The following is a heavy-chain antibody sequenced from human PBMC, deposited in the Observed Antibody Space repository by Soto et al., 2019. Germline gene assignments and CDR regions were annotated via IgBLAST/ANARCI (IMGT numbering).Heavy chain of an antibody. Sequence: SETLSLTCTVSGGSISSSSYYWGWIRQPPGKGLEWIGSIFYSGSTNYNPSLKSRVTISVDTSKNQFSLKLSSVTAADTAVYYCARGDTYGDYGVLYYYYGMDVWGQGTTVTVS. J-gene: IGHJ6*02. CDR3: ARGDTYGDYGVLYYYYGMDV. CDR1: GGSISSSSYY. CDR2: IFYSGST. D-gene: IGHD4-17*01. V-gene: IGHV4-39*07.